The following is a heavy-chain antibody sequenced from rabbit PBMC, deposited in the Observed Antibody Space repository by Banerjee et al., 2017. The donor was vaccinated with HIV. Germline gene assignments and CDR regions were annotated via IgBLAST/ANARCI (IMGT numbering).Heavy chain of an antibody. CDR1: GFSFTSGYY. J-gene: IGHJ4*01. CDR3: ASQEWDYFGL. V-gene: IGHV1S45*01. CDR2: IWTGSSGST. Sequence: QEQLEESGGDLVKPGASLTLTCKASGFSFTSGYYMCWVRQAPGKGLEWSACIWTGSSGSTWYASWVNGRFTISKTSSTTVTLQMTSLTAADTATYFCASQEWDYFGLWGQGTLVTVS. D-gene: IGHD1-1*01.